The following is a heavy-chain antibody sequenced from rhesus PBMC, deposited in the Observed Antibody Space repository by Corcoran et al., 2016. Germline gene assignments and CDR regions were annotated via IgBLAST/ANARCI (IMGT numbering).Heavy chain of an antibody. V-gene: IGHV4S10*01. CDR2: IYGSSTST. Sequence: QVQLQESGPGVVKPSETLSLTCAVSGGSISDSYRWSWIRQPPGKGLEWIGYIYGSSTSTNYNPSLKCRVTFSKDTSQNQSSLKLSSVTAADTAVDYCAIGYSGSSFDYWGQGVLVTVSS. CDR3: AIGYSGSSFDY. CDR1: GGSISDSYR. D-gene: IGHD6-25*01. J-gene: IGHJ4*01.